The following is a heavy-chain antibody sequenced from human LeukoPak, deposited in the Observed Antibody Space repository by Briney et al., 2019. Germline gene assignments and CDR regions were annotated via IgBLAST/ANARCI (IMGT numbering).Heavy chain of an antibody. CDR1: GGSISSYY. D-gene: IGHD5-12*01. J-gene: IGHJ4*02. Sequence: SETLSLTCTVSGGSISSYYWSWIRQHPGKGLEWIGYIYYSGSTYYNPSLKSRVTISVDTSKNQFSLKLSSVTAADTAVYYCARGRGSSGYDLYYFDYWGQGTLVTVSS. CDR2: IYYSGST. CDR3: ARGRGSSGYDLYYFDY. V-gene: IGHV4-59*06.